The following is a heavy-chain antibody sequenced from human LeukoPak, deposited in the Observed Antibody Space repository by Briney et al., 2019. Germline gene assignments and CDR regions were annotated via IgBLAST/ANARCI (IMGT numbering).Heavy chain of an antibody. CDR2: IIPILGIA. V-gene: IGHV1-69*04. Sequence: SVKVSCKASGGTFSSYDISWVRQAPGQGLEWMGRIIPILGIANYAQKFQGRVTITADKSTSTAYMELSSLRSEDTAVYYCAKGLRTGVGPYMGYHYYMDVWGKGATVTVSS. CDR3: AKGLRTGVGPYMGYHYYMDV. D-gene: IGHD3-16*01. CDR1: GGTFSSYD. J-gene: IGHJ6*03.